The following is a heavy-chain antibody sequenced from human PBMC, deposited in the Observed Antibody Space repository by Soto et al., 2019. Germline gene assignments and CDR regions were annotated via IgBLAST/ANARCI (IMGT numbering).Heavy chain of an antibody. V-gene: IGHV3-23*01. CDR2: ISASDGST. D-gene: IGHD3-22*01. CDR1: GFTFSSYA. Sequence: GGSLRLSCEASGFTFSSYAMSWVCQAPGKGLEWVSSISASDGSTYYADSVKGRFTISRDNSKNTLYLQMNSLRAEDTAVYYCAKGTLAGYYYVEYFDYWGQGTLVTVSS. CDR3: AKGTLAGYYYVEYFDY. J-gene: IGHJ4*02.